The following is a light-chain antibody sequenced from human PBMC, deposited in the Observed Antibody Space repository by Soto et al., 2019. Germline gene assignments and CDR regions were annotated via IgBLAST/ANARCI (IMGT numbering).Light chain of an antibody. CDR3: QKSYITPYT. CDR2: AAS. CDR1: QSISVH. V-gene: IGKV1-39*01. J-gene: IGKJ2*01. Sequence: DIQMTQSPSSLSASVGDTVTITCRASQSISVHLNWYQQKGGKVPKLLIYAASNLYSGVPSRFSGSGSETDFALTISSLQSEDFATYYCQKSYITPYTFGQGTRLDIK.